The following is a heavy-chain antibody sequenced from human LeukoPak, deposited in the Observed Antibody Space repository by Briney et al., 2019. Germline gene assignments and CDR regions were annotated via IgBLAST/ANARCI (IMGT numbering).Heavy chain of an antibody. CDR1: GLTFSSYS. Sequence: GGSRRLSGAASGLTFSSYSMNWVRQAPGKGLKWFSSISSSSSYIYYADSVKGRFTISRDNAKNSLYLQMNSLRAEDTAVYYCATRIAAAGDYWGQGTLVTVSS. CDR2: ISSSSSYI. J-gene: IGHJ4*02. V-gene: IGHV3-21*01. D-gene: IGHD6-13*01. CDR3: ATRIAAAGDY.